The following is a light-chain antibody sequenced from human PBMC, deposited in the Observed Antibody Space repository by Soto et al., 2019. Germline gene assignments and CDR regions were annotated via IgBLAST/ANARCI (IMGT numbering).Light chain of an antibody. Sequence: QLVLTQPPSASGTPGQRVPISCSGSSSNIGINPVNWYQQLPGTAPKLLIYDNDKRPSGIPDRFSASKSGTSATLDITGLQTGDEADYYCEAWDSSLSAGVFGGGTKLTVL. CDR1: SSNIGINP. CDR3: EAWDSSLSAGV. J-gene: IGLJ3*02. V-gene: IGLV1-51*01. CDR2: DND.